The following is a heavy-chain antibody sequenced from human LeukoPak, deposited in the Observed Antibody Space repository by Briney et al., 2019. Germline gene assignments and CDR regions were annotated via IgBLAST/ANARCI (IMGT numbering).Heavy chain of an antibody. J-gene: IGHJ4*02. CDR2: ISGSGGST. CDR3: AKADSYYYDSSGYYPSHFDY. Sequence: PGGSLRLSCAASGXTXSSYAMSWVRQAXXXXXEWVSAISGSGGSTYYADSVKGRFTISRDNSKNTLYLQMNSLRAEDTAVYYCAKADSYYYDSSGYYPSHFDYWGQGTLVTVSS. D-gene: IGHD3-22*01. CDR1: GXTXSSYA. V-gene: IGHV3-23*01.